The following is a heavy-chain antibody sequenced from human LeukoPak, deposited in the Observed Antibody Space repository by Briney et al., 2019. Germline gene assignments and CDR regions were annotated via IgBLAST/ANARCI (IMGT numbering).Heavy chain of an antibody. J-gene: IGHJ4*02. CDR2: IYSGGST. D-gene: IGHD5-18*01. CDR1: GFTFSSYA. CDR3: ARDSGYSYGRGLYFDY. V-gene: IGHV3-66*01. Sequence: PGGSLRLSCAASGFTFSSYAMTWVRQAPGKGLEWVSVIYSGGSTYYADSVKGRFTISRDNSKNTLYLQMNSLRAEDTAVYYCARDSGYSYGRGLYFDYWGQGTLVTVSS.